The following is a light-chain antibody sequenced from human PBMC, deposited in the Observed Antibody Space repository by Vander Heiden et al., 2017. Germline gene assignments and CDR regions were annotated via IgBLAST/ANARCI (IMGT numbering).Light chain of an antibody. CDR1: QSISSY. CDR2: AAS. CDR3: QQCDSTLT. V-gene: IGKV1-39*01. J-gene: IGKJ4*01. Sequence: DIQMTQSPSSLSASVGDRVTITCRASQSISSYLNWYQQKPGKAPKLLIYAASSLQSGVPSRFSGSGSGTDFTLTISSLQPEDFATYYCQQCDSTLTFGGGTKVEIK.